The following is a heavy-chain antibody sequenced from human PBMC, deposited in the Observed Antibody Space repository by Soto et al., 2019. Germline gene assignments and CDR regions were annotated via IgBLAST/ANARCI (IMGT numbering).Heavy chain of an antibody. J-gene: IGHJ4*02. CDR1: GYTFSTYG. CDR2: ISTYNGET. V-gene: IGHV1-18*04. Sequence: QVKLVQSGTEVRKPGASVKVSCKSSGYTFSTYGISWVRQAPGQGLEWMGRISTYNGETTYAQRFQGRVILTSDTSTSTIYMGMTSLRSDAAAVYYCARDGRMVGDLDFDFWGQGTLLTVSS. CDR3: ARDGRMVGDLDFDF. D-gene: IGHD2-21*01.